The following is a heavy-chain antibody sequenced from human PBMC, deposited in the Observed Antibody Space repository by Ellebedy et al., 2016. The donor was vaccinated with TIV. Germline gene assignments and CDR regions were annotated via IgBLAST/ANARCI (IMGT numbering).Heavy chain of an antibody. D-gene: IGHD5-18*01. CDR3: ARHYVDTAMVIDY. Sequence: KVSCKASGYNFSNYWIGWVRQMPGKGLEWMGIIYPGDSHSRYSPSFQDQVTISADKSMNTAYLQWSSLKASDSARYYCARHYVDTAMVIDYWGPGTLVTVSS. J-gene: IGHJ4*02. CDR2: IYPGDSHS. V-gene: IGHV5-51*01. CDR1: GYNFSNYW.